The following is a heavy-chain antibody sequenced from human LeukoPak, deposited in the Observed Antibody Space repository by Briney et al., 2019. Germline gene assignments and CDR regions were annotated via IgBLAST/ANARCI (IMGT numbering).Heavy chain of an antibody. CDR1: GYSISSDYY. CDR3: ARDRGGGSSPIDY. CDR2: IYRNGRT. J-gene: IGHJ4*02. Sequence: SETLSLTCAISGYSISSDYYRGWIRPPPGRGLEGIASIYRNGRTYYNPSLKSRVTISLDTSRNQFTLKVNSVTAADTAVYFCARDRGGGSSPIDYWGQGTLVTVSS. V-gene: IGHV4-38-2*02. D-gene: IGHD6-6*01.